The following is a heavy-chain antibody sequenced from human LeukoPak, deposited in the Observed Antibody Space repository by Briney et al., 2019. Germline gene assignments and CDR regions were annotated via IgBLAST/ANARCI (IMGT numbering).Heavy chain of an antibody. D-gene: IGHD2-2*01. CDR2: IYYSGST. Sequence: SETLSLTCTVSGGSISSYYWSWIRQPPGKGLEWIGYIYYSGSTNYNPSLKSRVTISVDTSKNQFSLKLSSVTAADTAVYYCARARGYCSSTSCYGFDYWGQGTLVTVSS. V-gene: IGHV4-59*12. CDR3: ARARGYCSSTSCYGFDY. CDR1: GGSISSYY. J-gene: IGHJ4*02.